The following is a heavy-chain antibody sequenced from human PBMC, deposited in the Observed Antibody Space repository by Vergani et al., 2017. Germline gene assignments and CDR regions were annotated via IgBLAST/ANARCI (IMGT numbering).Heavy chain of an antibody. CDR2: INPSGGST. CDR1: GYTFTSYY. CDR3: ARDRRLSSRPLRYFDWLNYYYYGMDV. J-gene: IGHJ6*02. Sequence: QVQLVQSGAEVKKPGASVKVSCKASGYTFTSYYMHWVRQAPGQGLEWMGIINPSGGSTSYAQKFQGRVTMTRDTSTSTVYMELSSLRSEDTALYYCARDRRLSSRPLRYFDWLNYYYYGMDVWGQGTTVTVSS. D-gene: IGHD3-9*01. V-gene: IGHV1-46*01.